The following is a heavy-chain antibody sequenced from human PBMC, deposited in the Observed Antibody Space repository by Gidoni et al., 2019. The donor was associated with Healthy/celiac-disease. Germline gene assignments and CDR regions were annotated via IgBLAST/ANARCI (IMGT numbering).Heavy chain of an antibody. Sequence: LVQSGAEVKKPGASVKVSCKASGSTFTSYYMHWVRQAPGQGLEWMGIINPSGGSTSYAQKFRGRVTMTRDTSTSTVYMELSSLRSEDTAVYYCASKRYGAPFPFDYWGQGTLVTVSS. J-gene: IGHJ4*02. CDR2: INPSGGST. CDR3: ASKRYGAPFPFDY. V-gene: IGHV1-46*01. CDR1: GSTFTSYY. D-gene: IGHD3-10*01.